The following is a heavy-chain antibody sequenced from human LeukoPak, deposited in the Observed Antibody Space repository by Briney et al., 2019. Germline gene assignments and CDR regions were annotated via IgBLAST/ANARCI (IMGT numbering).Heavy chain of an antibody. Sequence: SETLSLTCTVSGGSISSYYWSWIRQPPGKGLEWIGYIHYSGGITYYNPSLKSRVTISVDTSKNQFSLKLSSVTAADTAVYYCARQGCSSTSCYTRLYYYYYYMDVWGKGTTVTVSS. CDR2: IHYSGGIT. V-gene: IGHV4-59*08. CDR1: GGSISSYY. CDR3: ARQGCSSTSCYTRLYYYYYYMDV. J-gene: IGHJ6*03. D-gene: IGHD2-2*02.